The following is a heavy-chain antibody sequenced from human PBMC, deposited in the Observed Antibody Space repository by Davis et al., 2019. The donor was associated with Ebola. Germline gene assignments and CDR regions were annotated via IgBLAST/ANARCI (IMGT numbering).Heavy chain of an antibody. Sequence: ASVKVSCKASGYTFTGYYMHWVRQAPGQGLEWMGWINPNSGGTNYAQKFQGRVTMTRDTSISPAYMELSSLRSEDTAVYYCARAAGYSSTSFGYYNYYYMDVWAKGPRSPSP. CDR1: GYTFTGYY. D-gene: IGHD6-13*01. CDR2: INPNSGGT. V-gene: IGHV1-2*02. J-gene: IGHJ6*03. CDR3: ARAAGYSSTSFGYYNYYYMDV.